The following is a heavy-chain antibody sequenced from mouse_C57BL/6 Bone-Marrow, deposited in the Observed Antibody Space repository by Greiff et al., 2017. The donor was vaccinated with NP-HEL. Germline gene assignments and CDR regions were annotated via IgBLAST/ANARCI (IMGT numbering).Heavy chain of an antibody. CDR3: TRWGLLRPFDY. J-gene: IGHJ2*01. D-gene: IGHD1-2*01. CDR1: GFTFSSYA. CDR2: ISSGGDYI. V-gene: IGHV5-9-1*02. Sequence: EVKVVESGEGLVKPGGSLKLSCAASGFTFSSYAMSWVRQTPEKRLEWVAYISSGGDYIYYADTVKGRFTISRDNARNTLYLQMSSLKSEDTAMYYCTRWGLLRPFDYWGQGTTLTVSS.